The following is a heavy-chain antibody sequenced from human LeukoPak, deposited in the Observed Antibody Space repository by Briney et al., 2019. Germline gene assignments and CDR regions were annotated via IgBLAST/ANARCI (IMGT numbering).Heavy chain of an antibody. V-gene: IGHV3-23*01. CDR2: ISRSGAST. CDR3: ANVYFDILSGRFDY. CDR1: GFTFTGYA. D-gene: IGHD3-9*01. J-gene: IGHJ4*02. Sequence: GGSLRLSCAASGFTFTGYAMSWVRQAPGKGLEWVPAISRSGASTYYADSVKGRFTISRDNSKNMLYLQMSSLRAEDTAVYHCANVYFDILSGRFDYWGRGSLVTVSS.